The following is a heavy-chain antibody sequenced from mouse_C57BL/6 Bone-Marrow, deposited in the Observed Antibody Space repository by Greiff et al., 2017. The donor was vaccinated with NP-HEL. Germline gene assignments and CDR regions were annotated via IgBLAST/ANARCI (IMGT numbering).Heavy chain of an antibody. V-gene: IGHV5-6*01. CDR2: ISSGGSYT. J-gene: IGHJ4*01. CDR1: GFTFSSYG. D-gene: IGHD1-1*01. CDR3: ARPLGSSTGAMDY. Sequence: EVKLVESGGDLVKPGGSLKLSCAASGFTFSSYGMSWVRQTPDKRLEWVATISSGGSYTYYPDSVKGRFTISRDNAKNTLYLQMSSLKSEDTAMYYCARPLGSSTGAMDYWGQGTSVTVSS.